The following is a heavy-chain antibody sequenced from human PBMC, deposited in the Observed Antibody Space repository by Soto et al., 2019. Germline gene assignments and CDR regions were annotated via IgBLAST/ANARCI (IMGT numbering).Heavy chain of an antibody. D-gene: IGHD6-19*01. J-gene: IGHJ3*02. V-gene: IGHV3-64D*06. CDR1: GFTFSSYA. CDR3: VKGIRRPLAVAVAFDI. Sequence: SGGSLRLSCSASGFTFSSYAMHWVRQAPGKGLEYVSAISSNGGSTYYADSVKGRFTISRDNSKNTLYLQMSSLRAEDTAVYYCVKGIRRPLAVAVAFDIWGQGTMVTVSS. CDR2: ISSNGGST.